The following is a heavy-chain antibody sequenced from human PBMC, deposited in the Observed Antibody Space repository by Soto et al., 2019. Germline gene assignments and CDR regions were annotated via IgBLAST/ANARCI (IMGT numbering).Heavy chain of an antibody. CDR3: ARGRASGSYYLLDY. Sequence: ASVKVSCKASGDTLTTYDINWVRQATGHGLEWMGWINPNSGNIGYAQRFQGRVTMTRDTAIRTAYMEVSSLRSDDTAVYYCARGRASGSYYLLDYWGQGTLVTGSA. CDR1: GDTLTTYD. D-gene: IGHD3-10*01. V-gene: IGHV1-8*01. CDR2: INPNSGNI. J-gene: IGHJ4*02.